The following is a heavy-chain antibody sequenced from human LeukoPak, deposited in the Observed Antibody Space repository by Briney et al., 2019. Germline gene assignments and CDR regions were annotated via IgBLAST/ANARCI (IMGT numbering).Heavy chain of an antibody. CDR1: GGSISSYY. J-gene: IGHJ5*02. Sequence: PSETLSLTCTVSGGSISSYYWSWIRQPPGKGLEWIGYIYYSGSTNYNPSLKSRVTISVDTSKNQFSLKLSSVTAADTAVYYCARGYSSGWPQTRWFDPWGQGTLVTVSS. CDR2: IYYSGST. D-gene: IGHD6-19*01. V-gene: IGHV4-59*12. CDR3: ARGYSSGWPQTRWFDP.